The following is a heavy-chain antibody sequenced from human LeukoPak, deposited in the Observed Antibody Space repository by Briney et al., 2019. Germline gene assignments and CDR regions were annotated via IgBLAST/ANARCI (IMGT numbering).Heavy chain of an antibody. CDR2: INHSGST. J-gene: IGHJ4*02. Sequence: SQTLSLTCTVSGGSISSGDYYWSWIRQPPGTGLEWIGEINHSGSTNYNPSLKSRVTISVDTSKNQFSLKLSSVTAADTAVYYCARGPNYYDFWSGYYGNYFDYWGQGTLVTVSS. D-gene: IGHD3-3*01. CDR3: ARGPNYYDFWSGYYGNYFDY. V-gene: IGHV4-30-4*08. CDR1: GGSISSGDYY.